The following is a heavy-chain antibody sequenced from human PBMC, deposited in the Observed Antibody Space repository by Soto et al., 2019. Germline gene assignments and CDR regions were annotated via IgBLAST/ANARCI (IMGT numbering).Heavy chain of an antibody. CDR2: VYNSGNT. D-gene: IGHD2-8*01. CDR3: ARTHWVYGTEY. CDR1: GGSMTGYF. Sequence: QVKLQESGPGLVKPSETLSLTRTVSGGSMTGYFWTWIRQPAGKGLEWIGHVYNSGNTDYNPSLESRITMAVDTSKQQFSLKVKSVTSADTAMYYCARTHWVYGTEYWGQGTLVTVSS. J-gene: IGHJ4*02. V-gene: IGHV4-4*07.